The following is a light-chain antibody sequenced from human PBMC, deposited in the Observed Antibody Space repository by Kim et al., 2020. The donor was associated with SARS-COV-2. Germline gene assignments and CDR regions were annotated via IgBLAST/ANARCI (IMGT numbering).Light chain of an antibody. CDR2: AAS. Sequence: DTQMTQSPSSLSASAGDRVTIACRTSQGIGNSLAWYQERPGKVPKLLIYAASALQSGAPSRFSGSGSGTEFTLTISSLQPEDVATYYCQKYNSAPYTFGQGTKLEI. CDR1: QGIGNS. J-gene: IGKJ2*01. V-gene: IGKV1-27*01. CDR3: QKYNSAPYT.